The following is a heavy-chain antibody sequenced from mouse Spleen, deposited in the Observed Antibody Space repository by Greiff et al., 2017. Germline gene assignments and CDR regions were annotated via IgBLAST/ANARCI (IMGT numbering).Heavy chain of an antibody. D-gene: IGHD2-1*01. CDR1: GFSLTSYG. CDR2: IWSGGST. J-gene: IGHJ4*01. V-gene: IGHV2-2*01. Sequence: VKLMESGPGLVQPSQSLSITCTVSGFSLTSYGVHWVRQSPGKGLEWLGVIWSGGSTDYNAAFISRLSISKDNSKSQVFFKMNSLQADDTAIYYCARKILTTGDAMDYWGQGTSVTVSS. CDR3: ARKILTTGDAMDY.